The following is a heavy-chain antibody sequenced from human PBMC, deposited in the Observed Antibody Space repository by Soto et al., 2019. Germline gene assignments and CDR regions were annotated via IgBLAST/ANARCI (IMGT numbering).Heavy chain of an antibody. J-gene: IGHJ4*02. D-gene: IGHD4-17*01. CDR3: VQRSVSVTYCCDS. CDR2: TCGSSGNT. CDR1: GFTFSSYA. V-gene: IGHV3-23*01. Sequence: EVQLLESGGGLVQPGWSLRLSCAASGFTFSSYAMTWVRQAPEKGLEWVSTCGSSGNTHYADSVKGRFTISRDNSRIPPYRQMDNLSADDTAGYYCVQRSVSVTYCCDSWGQGTLVTVSS.